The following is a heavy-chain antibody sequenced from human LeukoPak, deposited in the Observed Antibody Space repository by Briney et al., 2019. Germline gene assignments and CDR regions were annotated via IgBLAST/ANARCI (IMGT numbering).Heavy chain of an antibody. CDR3: ARDGVVPGPWHFDY. CDR2: INWNGGST. Sequence: GGSLRLSCAASGFTFSDYGMSWVRHAPGKGREWGSGINWNGGSTAYADSVKGRFTISRDNAKNSLYLQMNSLRAEDTAMYYCARDGVVPGPWHFDYWGQGTLVTVS. D-gene: IGHD2-21*02. J-gene: IGHJ4*02. CDR1: GFTFSDYG. V-gene: IGHV3-20*04.